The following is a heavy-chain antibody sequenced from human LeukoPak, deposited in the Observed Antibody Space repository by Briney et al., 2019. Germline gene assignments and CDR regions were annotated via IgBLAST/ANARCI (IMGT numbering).Heavy chain of an antibody. CDR3: AREHDYSNSVDYYYYYYFRDV. D-gene: IGHD4-11*01. CDR2: ITPFFGTA. V-gene: IGHV1-69*06. J-gene: IGHJ6*03. Sequence: SAVTVSYKPSLGTLNRYAISWLGPAPGQELAWMGRITPFFGTANYAQKFQGRVTITADKSTSTAYMELSSLRSEDTAVYYCAREHDYSNSVDYYYYYYFRDVWGKGTTVSVSS. CDR1: LGTLNRYA.